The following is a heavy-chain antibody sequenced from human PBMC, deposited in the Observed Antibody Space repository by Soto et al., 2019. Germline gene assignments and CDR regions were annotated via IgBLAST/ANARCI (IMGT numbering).Heavy chain of an antibody. D-gene: IGHD3-3*02. V-gene: IGHV3-48*04. CDR1: GFTFSSYS. Sequence: EVQLVESGGGLVQPGGSLRLSCAASGFTFSSYSMNWVRQAPGKGLEWVSYISSSSSTIYYADSVKGRFTISRDNAKNSLYLQMNSLRAEDTAVYYCARFHPESLLAEYYFDFWGQGTLVTVSS. CDR2: ISSSSSTI. CDR3: ARFHPESLLAEYYFDF. J-gene: IGHJ4*02.